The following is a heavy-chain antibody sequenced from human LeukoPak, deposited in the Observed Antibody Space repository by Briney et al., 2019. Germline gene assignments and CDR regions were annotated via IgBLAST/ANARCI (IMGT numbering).Heavy chain of an antibody. Sequence: GESLKISCRGSGYSFPNFWIGWVRQMPGKGLEWMGIIYPGDSDTRYSPSFQGQVTISADKSISTAYLQWSSLRASDTAIYYCARLDTAYTGRWEPLWGPGALVTVSS. D-gene: IGHD1-26*01. CDR3: ARLDTAYTGRWEPL. CDR1: GYSFPNFW. CDR2: IYPGDSDT. J-gene: IGHJ4*02. V-gene: IGHV5-51*01.